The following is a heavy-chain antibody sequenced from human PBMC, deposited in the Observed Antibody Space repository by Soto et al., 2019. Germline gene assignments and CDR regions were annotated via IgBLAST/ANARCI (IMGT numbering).Heavy chain of an antibody. CDR3: ARPQNDILTDSYTNYFDS. J-gene: IGHJ4*02. D-gene: IGHD3-9*01. CDR2: ISAYNGNT. CDR1: GYSFTNYG. V-gene: IGHV1-18*01. Sequence: GASVKVSCKASGYSFTNYGLTWVRQAPSQGPEWVGWISAYNGNTHYAQKLQGRVAMTTDTSTSTAYMELRSLSSDDTAVYYCARPQNDILTDSYTNYFDSWGQGTPVTVSS.